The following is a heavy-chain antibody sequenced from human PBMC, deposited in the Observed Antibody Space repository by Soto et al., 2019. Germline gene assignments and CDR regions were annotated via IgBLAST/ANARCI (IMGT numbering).Heavy chain of an antibody. CDR3: AREGGNYVSCAFDI. CDR1: GGSISSYY. CDR2: IYYSGST. Sequence: SETLSLTCTVSGGSISSYYWSWIRQPPGKGLEWIGYIYYSGSTNYNPSLKSRVTISVDTSKNQFSLKLSSVTAADTAVYYCAREGGNYVSCAFDIWGQGTMVTVSS. J-gene: IGHJ3*02. D-gene: IGHD1-7*01. V-gene: IGHV4-59*01.